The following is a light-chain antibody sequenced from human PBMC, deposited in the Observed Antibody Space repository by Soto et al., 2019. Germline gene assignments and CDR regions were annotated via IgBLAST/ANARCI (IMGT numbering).Light chain of an antibody. V-gene: IGLV6-57*04. CDR1: SGRVASNY. J-gene: IGLJ3*02. Sequence: NFMLTQPDSVSESPGQTVTISCTRSSGRVASNYVQWYQQRPGSAPTTVIFEDDQRTSWVPDRFFGYIDSSSNSAFLTISGLKIENEADYSCPSYDSPKEVFCGGNKVTVI. CDR2: EDD. CDR3: PSYDSPKEV.